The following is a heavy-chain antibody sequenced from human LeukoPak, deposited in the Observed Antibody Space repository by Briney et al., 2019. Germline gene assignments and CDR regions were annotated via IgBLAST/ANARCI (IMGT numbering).Heavy chain of an antibody. CDR3: ARDRALYTSRGYYYTEDDY. Sequence: PSETLSLTCTVSGGSISSSSYYWGWIRQPPGKGLEWVANLNQDGSERYYVDSVKGRFTISRDNAKNSVFLQLDSLRTEDTAVYFCARDRALYTSRGYYYTEDDYWGQGTLVTVSS. D-gene: IGHD3-22*01. CDR1: GGSISSSSYY. CDR2: LNQDGSER. J-gene: IGHJ4*02. V-gene: IGHV3-7*01.